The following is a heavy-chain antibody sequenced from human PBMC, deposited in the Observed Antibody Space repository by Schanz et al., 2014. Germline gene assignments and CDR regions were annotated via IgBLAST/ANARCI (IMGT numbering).Heavy chain of an antibody. Sequence: QVHLVQSGAEVQRPGASVKVSCKASEYSFTSYSMHWVRQAPGQRLEWMGWINTGSGDAKYSQNFQGRVTITRDTSATTAYMELTNLRSEDTAVYYCARDLPYCDGGKCYSDGFDIWGQGTLVTISS. CDR1: EYSFTSYS. CDR2: INTGSGDA. V-gene: IGHV1-3*04. J-gene: IGHJ3*02. CDR3: ARDLPYCDGGKCYSDGFDI. D-gene: IGHD2-21*01.